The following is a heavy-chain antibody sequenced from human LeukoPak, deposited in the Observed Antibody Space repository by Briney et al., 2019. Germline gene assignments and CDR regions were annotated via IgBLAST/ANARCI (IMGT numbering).Heavy chain of an antibody. J-gene: IGHJ4*02. CDR1: GFTFSHYS. Sequence: GGSLRLSCAASGFTFSHYSMHWVRQAPGKGLEYVSAINSNGDETYYVNSVKGRFTISRDNSKNTLYLQMGSLRTEDMAVYYCARDPGRSPDYWGQGTLVTVFS. CDR2: INSNGDET. D-gene: IGHD1-26*01. V-gene: IGHV3-64*01. CDR3: ARDPGRSPDY.